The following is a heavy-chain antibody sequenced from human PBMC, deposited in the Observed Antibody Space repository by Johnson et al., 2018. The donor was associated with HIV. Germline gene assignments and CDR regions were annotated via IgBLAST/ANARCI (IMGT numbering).Heavy chain of an antibody. CDR1: GFTFSTYA. D-gene: IGHD6-19*01. CDR3: ARDKAVGFSSGWHAFDI. J-gene: IGHJ3*02. V-gene: IGHV3-30*04. Sequence: VQLVESGGGVVQPGRSLRLSCAASGFTFSTYAMHWVRQVPGKGLEWVALISYDGSNKYYADSVKGRFTVYRDNSKNTLYLQMNSLRAEDTAVYYCARDKAVGFSSGWHAFDILGQGTMVTVSS. CDR2: ISYDGSNK.